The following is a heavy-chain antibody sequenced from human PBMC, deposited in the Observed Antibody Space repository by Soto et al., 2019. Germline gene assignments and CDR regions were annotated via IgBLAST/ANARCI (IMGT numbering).Heavy chain of an antibody. D-gene: IGHD3-16*02. CDR3: ARVGEYDYVWGSYRYFDY. Sequence: SETRSLTCTVSGGPIINGDSYLNWIRQHPEKGLEWIGYINYRGSTYYNPALESRVTISVDTSKNQFSLKLSSVTAADTAVYYCARVGEYDYVWGSYRYFDYWGQGTLVTVSS. V-gene: IGHV4-30-4*08. CDR2: INYRGST. J-gene: IGHJ4*02. CDR1: GGPIINGDSY.